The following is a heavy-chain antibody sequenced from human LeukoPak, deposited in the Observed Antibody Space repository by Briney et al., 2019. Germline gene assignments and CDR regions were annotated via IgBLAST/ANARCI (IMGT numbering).Heavy chain of an antibody. CDR3: RYSYFHISPYYYYMDV. CDR2: INHSGST. Sequence: SETLSLTCAVYGGSFSGYYWSWIRQPPGKGLEWIGEINHSGSTNYNPSLKSRVTISVDTSKNQFSLKLSSVTAADTAVYYARYSYFHISPYYYYMDVWGKGTTVTVSS. V-gene: IGHV4-34*01. CDR1: GGSFSGYY. J-gene: IGHJ6*03. D-gene: IGHD5-18*01.